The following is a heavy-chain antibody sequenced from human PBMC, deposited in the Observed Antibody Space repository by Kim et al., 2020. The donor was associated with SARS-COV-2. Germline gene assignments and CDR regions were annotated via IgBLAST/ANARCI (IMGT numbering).Heavy chain of an antibody. J-gene: IGHJ5*02. Sequence: ASVKVSCKASGYTFTSYAMHWVRQAPGQRLEWMGWINAGNGNTKYSQKFQGRVTITRDTSASTAYMELSSLRSEDTAVYYCARDGMARLLTGKGWFDPWGQGTLVTVSS. D-gene: IGHD1-20*01. CDR2: INAGNGNT. CDR3: ARDGMARLLTGKGWFDP. CDR1: GYTFTSYA. V-gene: IGHV1-3*01.